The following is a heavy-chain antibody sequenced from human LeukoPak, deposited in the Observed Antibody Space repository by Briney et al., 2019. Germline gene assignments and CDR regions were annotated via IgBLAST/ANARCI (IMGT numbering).Heavy chain of an antibody. CDR2: ISSSSSYI. Sequence: GGSLRLSCAASGFIFSKYSMNWVRQAPGKGLEWVSSISSSSSYIYYADSVKGRFTISRDNAKNSLYLQMNSLRAEDTAVYYCARAAYYDILTGYYNYYYGMDVWGQGTTVTVSS. CDR1: GFIFSKYS. D-gene: IGHD3-9*01. CDR3: ARAAYYDILTGYYNYYYGMDV. V-gene: IGHV3-21*01. J-gene: IGHJ6*02.